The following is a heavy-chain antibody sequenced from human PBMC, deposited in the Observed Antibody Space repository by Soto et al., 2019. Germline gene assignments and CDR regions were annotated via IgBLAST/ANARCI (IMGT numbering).Heavy chain of an antibody. V-gene: IGHV5-51*01. CDR3: ARQGEFCSGDNCYADY. CDR1: GYRFTISW. D-gene: IGHD2-15*01. CDR2: IYPGDSDA. J-gene: IGHJ4*02. Sequence: GESVKSSGQGSGYRFTISWIAWVLQLPGRDLEWMGIIYPGDSDARYSPSFQGRITISADKSISTAFLQWGSLKASDTAMYYCARQGEFCSGDNCYADYWGQGTLVTVSS.